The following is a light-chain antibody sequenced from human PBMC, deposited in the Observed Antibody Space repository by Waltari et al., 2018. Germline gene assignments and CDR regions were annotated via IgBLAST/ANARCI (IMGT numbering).Light chain of an antibody. CDR2: EGS. J-gene: IGLJ2*01. CDR3: CSYAGSSTYVV. V-gene: IGLV2-23*01. CDR1: SSDVGTYNL. Sequence: QSALTQPASVSGSPGQSITISCTGTSSDVGTYNLVSWYQQHPGKAPKRMIYEGSKRPSGVSNRFSGSKSGTTASLTISGLQAEDEAGYYCCSYAGSSTYVVFGGGTKLTVL.